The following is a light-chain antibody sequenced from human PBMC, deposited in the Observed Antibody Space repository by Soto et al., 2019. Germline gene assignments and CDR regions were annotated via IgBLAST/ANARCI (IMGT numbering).Light chain of an antibody. CDR2: EVS. Sequence: QSALTHPASVSWSPGHSITISCTGTSSDVGGYNYVSWYQQHPGKAPKLMIYEVSNRPSGVSNRFSGSKSGNTASLTISGLQAEEEADYYCSSYTSSSHYVFGTGTKVTVL. J-gene: IGLJ1*01. CDR1: SSDVGGYNY. CDR3: SSYTSSSHYV. V-gene: IGLV2-14*01.